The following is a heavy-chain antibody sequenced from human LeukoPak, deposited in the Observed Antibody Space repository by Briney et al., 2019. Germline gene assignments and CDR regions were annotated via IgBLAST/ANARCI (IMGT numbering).Heavy chain of an antibody. V-gene: IGHV4-39*07. J-gene: IGHJ4*02. CDR2: IYYSGST. CDR1: GGSISSSSYY. D-gene: IGHD3-3*01. CDR3: ARGPPEYYDFWSGYYFVY. Sequence: SETLSLTCTVSGGSISSSSYYWGWIRQPPGKGLEWIGSIYYSGSTYYNPSLKSRVTISVDTSKNQFSLKLSSVTAADTAVYYCARGPPEYYDFWSGYYFVYWGQGTLVTVSS.